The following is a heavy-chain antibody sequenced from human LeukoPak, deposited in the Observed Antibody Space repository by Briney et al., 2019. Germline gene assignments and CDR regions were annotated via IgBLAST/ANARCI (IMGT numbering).Heavy chain of an antibody. V-gene: IGHV3-7*03. CDR2: IKEDGNEK. CDR1: GFTFSNYW. J-gene: IGHJ4*02. CDR3: ARDLGVAAAGTVGYFDY. D-gene: IGHD6-13*01. Sequence: PGASLRLSCAASGFTFSNYWMTWVRQAPGKGLEWVANIKEDGNEKHYVDSVKGRFTISRDNAKNSLYLQMNSLRAEDTAVYYCARDLGVAAAGTVGYFDYWGQGTLVTVSS.